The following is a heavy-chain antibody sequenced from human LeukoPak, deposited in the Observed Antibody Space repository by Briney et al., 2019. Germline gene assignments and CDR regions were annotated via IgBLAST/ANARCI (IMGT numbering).Heavy chain of an antibody. D-gene: IGHD5-18*01. V-gene: IGHV4-39*07. CDR2: MYYSRST. CDR3: ARLRVRGYGYGPWEGPTWLDY. J-gene: IGHJ4*02. CDR1: GGSISSSSYY. Sequence: SQTLSLTCTGSGGSISSSSYYWGWLRQSPGKGLEWIGSMYYSRSTYYNPSLKSRVTISVDASRNQFSLKLSSVTAPDTAVYSCARLRVRGYGYGPWEGPTWLDYWGQGTLVTVSS.